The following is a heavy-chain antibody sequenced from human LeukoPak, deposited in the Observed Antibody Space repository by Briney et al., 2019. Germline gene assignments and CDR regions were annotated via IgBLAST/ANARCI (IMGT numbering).Heavy chain of an antibody. D-gene: IGHD1-26*01. CDR1: GYTFTSYG. Sequence: ASVKVSCKASGYTFTSYGISWVRQAPGQGLEWMGWISAYNGNTNYAQKLQGRVTMTTDTSTSTAYMELRSLRSDDTAVYYCARDLGVGATSNYFDYWGQGTLVTVSS. V-gene: IGHV1-18*01. J-gene: IGHJ4*02. CDR2: ISAYNGNT. CDR3: ARDLGVGATSNYFDY.